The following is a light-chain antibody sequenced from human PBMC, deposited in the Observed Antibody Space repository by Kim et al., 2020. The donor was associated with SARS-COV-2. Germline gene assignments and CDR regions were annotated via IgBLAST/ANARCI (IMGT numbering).Light chain of an antibody. V-gene: IGLV7-46*01. Sequence: VTYSSASRPGPVTSGHYATWVQQQPGPAPRTLIFHTPNKQSWTPARFSGSLLGGKAALTLTGAQPEDEADYYCLLVYAAARLWVFGGGTQLTVL. CDR1: PGPVTSGHY. CDR3: LLVYAAARLWV. CDR2: HTP. J-gene: IGLJ3*02.